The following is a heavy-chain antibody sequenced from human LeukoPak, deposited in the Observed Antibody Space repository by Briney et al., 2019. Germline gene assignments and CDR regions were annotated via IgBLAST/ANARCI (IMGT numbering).Heavy chain of an antibody. V-gene: IGHV4-59*01. CDR3: ARRMITTSDTFDL. CDR2: IFHSGTT. Sequence: SETLSLICSVSGDSMNKNFWSWIRQPPGKGLEWIGYIFHSGTTNYSPSLESRVTISLDTSKNQLSLMLTSVTAADTAVYYCARRMITTSDTFDLWGQGTMVTVSS. D-gene: IGHD3-16*01. CDR1: GDSMNKNF. J-gene: IGHJ3*01.